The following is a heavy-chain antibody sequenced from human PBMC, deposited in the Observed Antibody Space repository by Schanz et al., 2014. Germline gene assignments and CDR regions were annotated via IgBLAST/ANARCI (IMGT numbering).Heavy chain of an antibody. CDR1: GFTFSDHW. CDR3: ARDPNSVNEIDY. D-gene: IGHD5-12*01. CDR2: IKGDSSEK. J-gene: IGHJ4*02. Sequence: VQLVESGGALVQPGGSLRLSCSASGFTFSDHWMSWVRQPPGKGLEWVANIKGDSSEKNYVDSVKGRFTLFRDNAKKTMDLQMNSLRVEDTAVYYCARDPNSVNEIDYWGQGTLVTVSS. V-gene: IGHV3-7*03.